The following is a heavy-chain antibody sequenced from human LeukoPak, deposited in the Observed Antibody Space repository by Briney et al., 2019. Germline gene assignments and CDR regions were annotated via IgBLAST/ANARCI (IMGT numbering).Heavy chain of an antibody. CDR3: ARELGITMVRGVISNASDI. V-gene: IGHV4-59*01. Sequence: PSETLSLTCTVSGGSISSYYWSWIRQPPGKGLEWIGYIYYSGSTNYNPSLKSRVTISVDTSKNQFSLKLSSVTAADTAVYYCARELGITMVRGVISNASDIWGQGTMVTVSS. D-gene: IGHD3-10*01. CDR2: IYYSGST. CDR1: GGSISSYY. J-gene: IGHJ3*02.